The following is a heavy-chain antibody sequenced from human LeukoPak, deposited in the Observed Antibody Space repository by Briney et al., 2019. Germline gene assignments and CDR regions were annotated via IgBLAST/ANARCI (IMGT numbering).Heavy chain of an antibody. D-gene: IGHD6-19*01. J-gene: IGHJ4*02. CDR3: ARDVEQWLVRVYYFDY. CDR1: GFTLSSYS. Sequence: GGSLRLSCATSGFTLSSYSMNWVRQAPGKGLEGVSYISSGSTTIYYADSVKGRFTIPRDNAKNSLYLQMNSLRAEDTAVYYCARDVEQWLVRVYYFDYWGQGTLVTVSS. CDR2: ISSGSTTI. V-gene: IGHV3-48*01.